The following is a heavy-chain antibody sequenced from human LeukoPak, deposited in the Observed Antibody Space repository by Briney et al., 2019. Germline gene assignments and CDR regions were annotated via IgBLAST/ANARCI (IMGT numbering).Heavy chain of an antibody. J-gene: IGHJ6*03. D-gene: IGHD6-13*01. CDR3: ARDSSSWYALSGYYMDV. Sequence: PSETLSLTCTVSDDSITMYYWTWIRQPPGKGLEWIGYIYYSGSTNYNPSLKSRVTISVDTSKNQFSLKLSSVTAADTAVYYCARDSSSWYALSGYYMDVWGKGTTVTVSS. CDR1: DDSITMYY. CDR2: IYYSGST. V-gene: IGHV4-59*01.